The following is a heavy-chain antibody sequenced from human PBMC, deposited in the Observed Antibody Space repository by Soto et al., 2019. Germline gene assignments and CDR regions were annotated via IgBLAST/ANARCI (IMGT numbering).Heavy chain of an antibody. V-gene: IGHV1-18*01. CDR2: ISPYSGNT. J-gene: IGHJ4*02. D-gene: IGHD3-22*01. CDR1: GYTFSNYG. CDR3: ARGLKGYESGGYYDY. Sequence: QVQLVQSGAEVKKPGASVKVSCKASGYTFSNYGFSWVRQAPGQGLEWMGWISPYSGNTNYVQKLQGRVTMTTDTSTSTDYMELRSLRSDDTAVYYCARGLKGYESGGYYDYWGQGTLVTVSS.